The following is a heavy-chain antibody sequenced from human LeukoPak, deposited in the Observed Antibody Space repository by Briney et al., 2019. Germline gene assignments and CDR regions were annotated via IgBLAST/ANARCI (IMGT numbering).Heavy chain of an antibody. CDR2: INPSGGST. CDR1: GYTFTSYY. D-gene: IGHD3-22*01. Sequence: ASVKVSCKASGYTFTSYYMHWVRQAPGQGLEWMGIINPSGGSTSYAQKFQGRVTMTRDTSTSTVYMELSSLRSEDTAVYYCARGYYDSSGYSIWFDPWGQGTLVTVSS. CDR3: ARGYYDSSGYSIWFDP. J-gene: IGHJ5*02. V-gene: IGHV1-46*01.